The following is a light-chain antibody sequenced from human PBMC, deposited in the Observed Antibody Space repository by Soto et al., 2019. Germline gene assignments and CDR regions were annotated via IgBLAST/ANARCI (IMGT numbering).Light chain of an antibody. CDR3: QHYNSYSEA. Sequence: DIQMTQSPSTRSVSLVYRCTITCLASQTISSWLAWYQQKPGKAPKLLIYKASTLKSGVPSRFSGSGSGTEFTLTISSLQPDDFATYYCQHYNSYSEAFGQGTKVDIK. J-gene: IGKJ1*01. CDR2: KAS. V-gene: IGKV1-5*03. CDR1: QTISSW.